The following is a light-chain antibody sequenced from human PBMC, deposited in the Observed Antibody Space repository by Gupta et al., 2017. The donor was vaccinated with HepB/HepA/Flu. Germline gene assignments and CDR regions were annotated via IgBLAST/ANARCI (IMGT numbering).Light chain of an antibody. J-gene: IGKJ4*01. CDR1: QSISSF. CDR2: GAS. Sequence: EIVLTQSPGTLSLSPGERATLSCRASQSISSFLAWYQQTPGQAPRLLIYGASNRSTGIRVRSSGCGSGTXFTLTIXNLEPEDFAVSYFHQCYNWPLTFGXGTKVEI. V-gene: IGKV3-11*01. CDR3: HQCYNWPLT.